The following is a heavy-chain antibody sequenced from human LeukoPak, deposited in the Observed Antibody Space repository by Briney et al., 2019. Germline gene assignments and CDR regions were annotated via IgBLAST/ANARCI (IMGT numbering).Heavy chain of an antibody. J-gene: IGHJ4*02. V-gene: IGHV3-23*01. D-gene: IGHD4-17*01. CDR3: AKFSRMTTVTTSFDY. CDR1: GFTFSSYA. CDR2: ISGSGGST. Sequence: GGSLRLSCADSGFTFSSYAMSWVRQAPGKGLEWVSAISGSGGSTYYADSVKGRFTISRDNSKNTLYLQMNSLRAEDTAVYYCAKFSRMTTVTTSFDYWGQGTLVTVSS.